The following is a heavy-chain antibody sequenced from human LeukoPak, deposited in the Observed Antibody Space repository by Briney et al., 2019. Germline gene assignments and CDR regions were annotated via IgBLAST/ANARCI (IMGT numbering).Heavy chain of an antibody. D-gene: IGHD6-13*01. J-gene: IGHJ5*02. CDR1: GYTFTVYY. CDR2: INPNSGGT. CDR3: ASCRAAAGTGWFDP. Sequence: ASVKVSCKSSGYTFTVYYFHWVRQAPGQGLEWMGWINPNSGGTNYAQKFQGRVTMTRDTSISTAYMELSRLRPDDTAVYYCASCRAAAGTGWFDPWGQGTLVTVSS. V-gene: IGHV1-2*02.